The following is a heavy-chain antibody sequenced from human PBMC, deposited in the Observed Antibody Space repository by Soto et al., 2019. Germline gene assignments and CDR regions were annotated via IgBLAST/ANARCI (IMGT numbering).Heavy chain of an antibody. Sequence: GXPVKVSCNASGYPFTSYGINWVRQAPGQGLEWMGWISAYNGNTNYAQKLQGRVTMTTDTSTSTAYMELRSLRSDDTAVYYCARVVAGEAMIVVVNNWFDPWGQGTLVTVSS. CDR2: ISAYNGNT. V-gene: IGHV1-18*04. CDR1: GYPFTSYG. D-gene: IGHD3-22*01. J-gene: IGHJ5*02. CDR3: ARVVAGEAMIVVVNNWFDP.